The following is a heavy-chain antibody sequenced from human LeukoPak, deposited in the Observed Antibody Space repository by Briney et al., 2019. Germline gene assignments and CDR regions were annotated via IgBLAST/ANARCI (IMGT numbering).Heavy chain of an antibody. CDR1: GGSISSGGYY. Sequence: PSETLSLTCTVSGGSISSGGYYWSWIRQLPGKGLEWIGYIYHSGSTYYNPSLKSRVTISVDRSKNQFSLKLSSVTAADTAVYYCARGLIKSSGWFGEWGYWGQGTLVTVSS. J-gene: IGHJ4*02. V-gene: IGHV4-30-2*01. CDR2: IYHSGST. D-gene: IGHD3-10*01. CDR3: ARGLIKSSGWFGEWGY.